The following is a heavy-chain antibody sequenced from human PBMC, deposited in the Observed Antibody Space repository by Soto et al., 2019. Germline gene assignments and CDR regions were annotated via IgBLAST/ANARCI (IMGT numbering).Heavy chain of an antibody. CDR3: ARGRLLGYFGY. CDR1: GYSISSGYY. Sequence: PSETLSLTCAVSGYSISSGYYWGWIRQPPGKGLEWIGSIYHSGSTYYNPSLKSRVTISVDTSKNQFSLKLSSVTAADTAVYYCARGRLLGYFGYWGQGTLVTVSS. D-gene: IGHD7-27*01. CDR2: IYHSGST. V-gene: IGHV4-38-2*01. J-gene: IGHJ4*02.